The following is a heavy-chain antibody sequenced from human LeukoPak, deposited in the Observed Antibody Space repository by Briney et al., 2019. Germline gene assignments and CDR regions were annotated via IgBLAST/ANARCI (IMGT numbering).Heavy chain of an antibody. Sequence: SETLSLTCAVYGGSFSGYYWSWIRQPPGKGLEWIGEINHSGSTNYNPSHESRVTISVDTSKDQVSLKLSSVTAADTAVYYCARGVSRYSNNWGQGTLVTVSS. V-gene: IGHV4-34*01. J-gene: IGHJ4*02. CDR3: ARGVSRYSNN. CDR2: INHSGST. D-gene: IGHD5-12*01. CDR1: GGSFSGYY.